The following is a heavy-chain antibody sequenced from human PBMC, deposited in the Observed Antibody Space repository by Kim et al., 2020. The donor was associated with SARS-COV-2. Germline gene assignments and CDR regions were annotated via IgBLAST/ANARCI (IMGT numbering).Heavy chain of an antibody. CDR2: INHSGST. V-gene: IGHV4-34*01. CDR3: ARTNLYYDYVWGSYRHDAFDI. Sequence: SETLSLTCAVYGGSFSGYYWSWIRQPPGKGLEWIGEINHSGSTNYNPSLKSRVTISVDTSKNQFSLKLSSVTAADTAVYYCARTNLYYDYVWGSYRHDAFDIWGQGTMVTVSS. D-gene: IGHD3-16*02. CDR1: GGSFSGYY. J-gene: IGHJ3*02.